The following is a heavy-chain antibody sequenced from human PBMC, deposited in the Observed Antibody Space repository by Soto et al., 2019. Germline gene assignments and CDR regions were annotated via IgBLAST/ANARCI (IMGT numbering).Heavy chain of an antibody. CDR2: IYHDDDK. V-gene: IGHV2-5*02. CDR3: ANAPHPPLDDPCDI. J-gene: IGHJ3*02. CDR1: GFSLSTHRVG. D-gene: IGHD3-9*01. Sequence: SGPTLVNPTQTLTLTCTFSGFSLSTHRVGVGWIRQPPGKALQWLALIYHDDDKRYSPSLRNRLTSTKDTSNNQVVLTMTNMDPVDTATYFCANAPHPPLDDPCDIWGQGTMVTVSS.